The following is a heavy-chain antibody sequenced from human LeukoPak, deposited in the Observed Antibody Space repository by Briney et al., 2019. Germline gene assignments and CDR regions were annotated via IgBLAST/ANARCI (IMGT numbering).Heavy chain of an antibody. CDR3: ARVSISQSRYYYYYMDV. V-gene: IGHV3-53*01. Sequence: GGSLRLSCAASGFTVSSNYMSWVRQAPGKGLEWVSVIYSGGSTYYADYVKGRFTIFRDNSKNTLYLQMNSLRDEDTAVYYCARVSISQSRYYYYYMDVWGKGTTVTISS. J-gene: IGHJ6*03. CDR2: IYSGGST. CDR1: GFTVSSNY.